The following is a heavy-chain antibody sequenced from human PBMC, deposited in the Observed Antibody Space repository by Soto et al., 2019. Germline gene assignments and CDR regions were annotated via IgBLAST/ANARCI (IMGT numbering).Heavy chain of an antibody. CDR1: GFPFSSYN. CDR3: VRDGLLSFGDVLKFHYMDV. V-gene: IGHV3-21*02. J-gene: IGHJ6*03. D-gene: IGHD3-10*01. CDR2: VSSVSRYI. Sequence: QLVESGGGLVKPGGSLRLSCATSGFPFSSYNMNWVRQAPGKGLQWVSSVSSVSRYIYYADSVKGRFTISRDNANNSLYLQMNSLRAEDTAVYFCVRDGLLSFGDVLKFHYMDVWGKGTTVAVSS.